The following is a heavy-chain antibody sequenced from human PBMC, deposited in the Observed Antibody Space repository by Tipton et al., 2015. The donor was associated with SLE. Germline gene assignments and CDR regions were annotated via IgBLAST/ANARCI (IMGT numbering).Heavy chain of an antibody. CDR2: VYYTGNT. CDR1: GGSISSYY. Sequence: TLSLTCTVSGGSISSYYWSWIRQSPGKGMEWIGYVYYTGNTNYNPSLKSRVTISIDASKKHFSLKLTSVTAADTARYYCASAPTDCWSSYYDFWGQGILVTVSS. J-gene: IGHJ4*02. D-gene: IGHD3-3*01. CDR3: ASAPTDCWSSYYDF. V-gene: IGHV4-59*01.